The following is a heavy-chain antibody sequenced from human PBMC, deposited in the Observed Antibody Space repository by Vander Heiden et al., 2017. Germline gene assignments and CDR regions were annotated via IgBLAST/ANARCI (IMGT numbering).Heavy chain of an antibody. CDR1: AFTFSRYD. Sequence: EVQLVESGGGLVQPGGSLRLSCAASAFTFSRYDMNWVRQAPGKGLEWVSSISDSGKTEYYADSMRGRFTISRDNAKNSLYLQMNSLRAEDTALYYCATAPLRYFDWLSPFEDYWGQGTLVTVSS. V-gene: IGHV3-48*03. CDR3: ATAPLRYFDWLSPFEDY. J-gene: IGHJ4*02. D-gene: IGHD3-9*01. CDR2: ISDSGKTE.